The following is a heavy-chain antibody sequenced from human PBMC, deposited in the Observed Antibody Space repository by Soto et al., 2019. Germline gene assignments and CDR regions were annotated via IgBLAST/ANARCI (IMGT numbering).Heavy chain of an antibody. Sequence: SETLSLTCAVYGGSFSDHYWSWIRQTPGKGLEWIGEINHSGSTNYNPSLKSRVTISVDTSKNQFSLKLSSVTAADTAVYYCARAGTAMVTSGMDVWGQGTTVTVSS. D-gene: IGHD5-18*01. J-gene: IGHJ6*02. V-gene: IGHV4-34*01. CDR2: INHSGST. CDR1: GGSFSDHY. CDR3: ARAGTAMVTSGMDV.